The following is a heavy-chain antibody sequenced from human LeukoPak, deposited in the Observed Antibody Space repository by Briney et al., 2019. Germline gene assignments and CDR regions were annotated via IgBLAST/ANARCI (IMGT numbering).Heavy chain of an antibody. Sequence: SVKVSCKASGGTFSSYAISWVRQAPGQGLEWMGGIIPIFGTANYAQKFQGRVTITADESTSTAYMELSSLRSEDTAVYYCARGGITMVRDYYYYYMDVWGKGTTVTISS. CDR1: GGTFSSYA. V-gene: IGHV1-69*13. CDR2: IIPIFGTA. D-gene: IGHD3-10*01. CDR3: ARGGITMVRDYYYYYMDV. J-gene: IGHJ6*03.